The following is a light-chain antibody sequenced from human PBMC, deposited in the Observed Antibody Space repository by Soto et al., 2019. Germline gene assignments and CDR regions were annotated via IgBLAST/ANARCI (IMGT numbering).Light chain of an antibody. CDR1: QAIRTA. J-gene: IGKJ1*01. CDR2: AAS. CDR3: LLDFRYFWA. V-gene: IGKV1-6*01. Sequence: IQMTQSPSSLSASVGDRVTITCRASQAIRTALGWYQQKPGKAPKLLIYAASTLQSGVPSRFSGSGSGTDFTLTISSLQPEDFATYYCLLDFRYFWAFGQGTKVDIK.